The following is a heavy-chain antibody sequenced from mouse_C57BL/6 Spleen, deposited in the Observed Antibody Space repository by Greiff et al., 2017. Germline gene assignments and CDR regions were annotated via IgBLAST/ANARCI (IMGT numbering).Heavy chain of an antibody. J-gene: IGHJ3*01. CDR2: ISGGGGNN. D-gene: IGHD2-4*01. CDR3: ARQNYDYDNWFAY. Sequence: EVHLVESGGGLVKPGGSLKLSCAASGFTFSSYTMSWVRQTPEKRLEWVATISGGGGNNYYPDSVKGRFTISRDHAKNTLYLQMSSLRSEDTALYYCARQNYDYDNWFAYWGQGTLVTVSA. CDR1: GFTFSSYT. V-gene: IGHV5-9*01.